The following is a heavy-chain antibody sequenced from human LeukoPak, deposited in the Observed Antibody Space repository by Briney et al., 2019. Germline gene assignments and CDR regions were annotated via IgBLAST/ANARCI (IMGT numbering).Heavy chain of an antibody. CDR3: ARDRSSWGYYFDY. CDR1: GGSISSSNW. V-gene: IGHV4-4*02. J-gene: IGHJ4*02. D-gene: IGHD2-2*01. CDR2: IYYSGST. Sequence: SETLSLTCAVSGGSISSSNWWSWVRQPPGKGLEWIGYIYYSGSTNYNPSLQSRVTISVDTSKNQFSLKLSSVTAADTAVYYCARDRSSWGYYFDYWGQGTLVTVSS.